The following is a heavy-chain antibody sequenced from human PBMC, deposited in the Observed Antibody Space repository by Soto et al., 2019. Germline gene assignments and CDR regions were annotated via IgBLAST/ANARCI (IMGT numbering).Heavy chain of an antibody. CDR3: ARVRWGYDSRGYRQNDS. Sequence: QVQLVQSGAEVKKPGASVKVSCKASGYTFTSYGISWVRQAPGQGLEWMGWISAYNGNTNYAQKLQGRVTMTTDTSTSTADMELRSLRSDDTAVYYCARVRWGYDSRGYRQNDSWGQGTLVTVSS. D-gene: IGHD3-22*01. J-gene: IGHJ4*02. CDR1: GYTFTSYG. CDR2: ISAYNGNT. V-gene: IGHV1-18*01.